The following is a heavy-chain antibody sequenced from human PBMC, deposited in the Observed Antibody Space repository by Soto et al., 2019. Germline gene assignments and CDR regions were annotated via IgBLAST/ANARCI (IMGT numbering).Heavy chain of an antibody. CDR1: GFTFSSYS. J-gene: IGHJ4*02. CDR3: ARYYDILTGYYNNYFDY. D-gene: IGHD3-9*01. CDR2: ISSSSSYI. Sequence: PGGSLRLSCAASGFTFSSYSMNWVRQAPGKGLEWVSSISSSSSYIYYADSVKGRFTISRDNAKNSLYLQMNSLRAEDTAVYYCARYYDILTGYYNNYFDYWGQGTLVTVSS. V-gene: IGHV3-21*01.